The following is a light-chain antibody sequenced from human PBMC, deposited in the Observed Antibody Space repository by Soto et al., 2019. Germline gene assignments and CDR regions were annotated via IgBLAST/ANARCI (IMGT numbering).Light chain of an antibody. Sequence: SRSTSIENRVTITCRASQSISSWLAWYQQKPGKAPKRLIYDAYSLESGVPSRFSGSGSGIDFTLTISSLQSEEFAVYYCQPYNIWDPSSSGAGTKVEIK. CDR2: DAY. J-gene: IGKJ4*02. CDR1: QSISSW. CDR3: QPYNIWDPSS. V-gene: IGKV1-5*01.